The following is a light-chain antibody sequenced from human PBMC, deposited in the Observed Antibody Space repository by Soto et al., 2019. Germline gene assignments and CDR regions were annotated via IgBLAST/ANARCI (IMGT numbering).Light chain of an antibody. CDR2: GNS. J-gene: IGLJ1*01. V-gene: IGLV1-40*01. Sequence: QSVLTQPPSVSGAPGQRVTISCTGSSSNIGAGYHVHWYQQLPGTAPKLLIYGNSNRPSGVPDRFSGSRSGTSASLAITGLQAEDEADYYCQSYDISLSGYVFGTGTKLTVL. CDR3: QSYDISLSGYV. CDR1: SSNIGAGYH.